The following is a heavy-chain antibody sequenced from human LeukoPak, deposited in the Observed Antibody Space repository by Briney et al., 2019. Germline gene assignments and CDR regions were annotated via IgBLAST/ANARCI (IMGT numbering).Heavy chain of an antibody. CDR2: ISSSGSTI. Sequence: GGSLRLSCAASGFTFSSYELNWVRQAPGKGLEGVSYISSSGSTIYYADSVKGRFTISRDNAKNSLYLQMNSLRAEDTAVYYCARDRRVATITSWFDPWGQGTLVTVSS. V-gene: IGHV3-48*03. J-gene: IGHJ5*02. CDR1: GFTFSSYE. CDR3: ARDRRVATITSWFDP. D-gene: IGHD5-12*01.